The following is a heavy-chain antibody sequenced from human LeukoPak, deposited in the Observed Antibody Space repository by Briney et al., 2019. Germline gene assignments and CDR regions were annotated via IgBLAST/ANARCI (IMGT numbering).Heavy chain of an antibody. V-gene: IGHV4-59*08. CDR1: GGSLSSYY. CDR3: ARHMMVGRPAFGY. Sequence: SETLSLTCTVSGGSLSSYYWSWIRQPPGKGLEWIGYVYYSGSTNYNPSLKSRVTISVDTSKNQFSLKLSSVTAADTAVYYCARHMMVGRPAFGYWGQGTLVTVSS. J-gene: IGHJ4*02. D-gene: IGHD1-1*01. CDR2: VYYSGST.